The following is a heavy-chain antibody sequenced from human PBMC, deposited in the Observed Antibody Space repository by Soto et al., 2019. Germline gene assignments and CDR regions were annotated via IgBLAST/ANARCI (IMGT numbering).Heavy chain of an antibody. D-gene: IGHD3-3*01. CDR1: GFTFSSYA. V-gene: IGHV3-23*01. Sequence: EVHLLESGGGLVQPGESLRLSCAASGFTFSSYAMSWVRQAPGKGLEWVSTISGSSGGTYYADSVKGHFTISRDNSKNPLYRQMNSLRAEDTAIYYCARGYYDFWSGYSGGYYWGQGTLVTVSS. CDR2: ISGSSGGT. CDR3: ARGYYDFWSGYSGGYY. J-gene: IGHJ4*02.